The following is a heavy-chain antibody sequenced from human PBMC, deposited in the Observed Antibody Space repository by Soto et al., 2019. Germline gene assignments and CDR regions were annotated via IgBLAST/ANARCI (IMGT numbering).Heavy chain of an antibody. CDR3: ASVFYFASESPPPDLIAV. CDR1: GYTITKYD. CDR2: ISTYTGKT. Sequence: ASVKVSCKASGYTITKYDINWGRQAPGQGKERMGWISTYTGKTNYAQKLQGRVTMTTDTSTSTAYMELRSLRSDYTAVYYCASVFYFASESPPPDLIAVSGQRTTVTVSS. J-gene: IGHJ6*02. D-gene: IGHD3-9*01. V-gene: IGHV1-18*01.